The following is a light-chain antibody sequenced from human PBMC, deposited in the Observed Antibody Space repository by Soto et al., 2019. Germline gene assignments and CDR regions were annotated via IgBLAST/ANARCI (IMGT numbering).Light chain of an antibody. Sequence: DIQLTQSPSFLSASVGDRVTITCRASQGTSSYLAWFQQKPGRAPKLLIYGASTLQSGVKARFSGSGSGTDFTLTIRNMQPEDFATYYCQKLNAYPLTCGHGQRREIK. J-gene: IGKJ5*01. V-gene: IGKV1-9*01. CDR3: QKLNAYPLT. CDR1: QGTSSY. CDR2: GAS.